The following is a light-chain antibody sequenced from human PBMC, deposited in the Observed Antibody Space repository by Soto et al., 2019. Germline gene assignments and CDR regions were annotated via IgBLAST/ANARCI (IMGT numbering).Light chain of an antibody. CDR3: VLYMGGGIYA. CDR2: STN. CDR1: SGSVSTSYY. Sequence: QAVVTQEPSVSVSPGGTVTLTCGLSSGSVSTSYYPSWHQQTPGQAPRTLIYSTNIRSSGVPDRFSGSILGNKAALTITGAQADDESDYYCVLYMGGGIYALGTGTKLTVL. V-gene: IGLV8-61*01. J-gene: IGLJ1*01.